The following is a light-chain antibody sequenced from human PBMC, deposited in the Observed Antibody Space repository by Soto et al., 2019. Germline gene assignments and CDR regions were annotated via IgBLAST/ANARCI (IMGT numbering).Light chain of an antibody. Sequence: QSVLTQPASVSGSPGQSLTISCTGTSSDVGGYDYVSWYQQHPGKAPKLVLFEVTHRPSGVSSRFSGSRSGNTASLTISGLQAEDGSDYYCMSYTEGANRVFGTGTKLTVL. V-gene: IGLV2-14*01. CDR3: MSYTEGANRV. CDR2: EVT. CDR1: SSDVGGYDY. J-gene: IGLJ1*01.